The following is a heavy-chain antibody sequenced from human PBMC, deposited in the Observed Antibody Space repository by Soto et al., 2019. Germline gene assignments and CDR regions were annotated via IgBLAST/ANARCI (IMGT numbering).Heavy chain of an antibody. V-gene: IGHV3-30-3*01. Sequence: GGSLRLSCAASGFTFSSYAMHWVRQAPGKGLEWVAVISYDGSNKYYADSVKGRFTISRDNSKNTLYLQMNSLRAEDTAVYYCARVFLELLTYNWFDPWGQGTLVTVSS. CDR3: ARVFLELLTYNWFDP. J-gene: IGHJ5*02. CDR2: ISYDGSNK. CDR1: GFTFSSYA. D-gene: IGHD1-7*01.